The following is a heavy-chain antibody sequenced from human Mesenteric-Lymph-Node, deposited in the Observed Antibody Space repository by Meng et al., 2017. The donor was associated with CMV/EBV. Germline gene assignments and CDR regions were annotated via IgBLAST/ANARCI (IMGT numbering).Heavy chain of an antibody. D-gene: IGHD3-22*01. CDR1: GFTFSSYA. CDR2: ISYDGSNK. J-gene: IGHJ6*02. Sequence: GESLKISCAASGFTFSSYAMHWVRQAPGKGLEWVAVISYDGSNKYYADSVKGRFTISRDNSKNTLYLQMNSLRAEDTAVYYCARVYYYDSSGYLYYYYGMDVWGQGTTVTVSS. V-gene: IGHV3-30*04. CDR3: ARVYYYDSSGYLYYYYGMDV.